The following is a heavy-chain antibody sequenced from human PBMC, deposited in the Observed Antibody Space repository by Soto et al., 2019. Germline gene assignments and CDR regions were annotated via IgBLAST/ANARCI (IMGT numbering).Heavy chain of an antibody. CDR3: ASVDDSSGYRAEAFDI. J-gene: IGHJ3*02. V-gene: IGHV4-39*07. Sequence: SETLSLTCTVSGGSISSSSYYWGWIRQPPGKGLEWIGEIYHSGSTNYNPSLKSRVTISVDKSKNQFSLKLSSVTAADTAVYYCASVDDSSGYRAEAFDIWGQGTMVTVSS. D-gene: IGHD3-22*01. CDR2: IYHSGST. CDR1: GGSISSSSYY.